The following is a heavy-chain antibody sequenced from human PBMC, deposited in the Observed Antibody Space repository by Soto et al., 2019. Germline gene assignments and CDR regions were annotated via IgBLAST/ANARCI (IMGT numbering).Heavy chain of an antibody. Sequence: QVQLVQSGAEVKKPGASVTCSCKASGYTCTSYGISWVRQAPGPGREWMGGISDYNGNTNYSQKLQGRVTMTTDTSTSTAYMELRSLRSDDTAVYSCARDRPVLRFLEWVSPRGWFDPWGQGTLVTVSS. CDR2: ISDYNGNT. CDR1: GYTCTSYG. CDR3: ARDRPVLRFLEWVSPRGWFDP. J-gene: IGHJ5*02. V-gene: IGHV1-18*04. D-gene: IGHD3-3*01.